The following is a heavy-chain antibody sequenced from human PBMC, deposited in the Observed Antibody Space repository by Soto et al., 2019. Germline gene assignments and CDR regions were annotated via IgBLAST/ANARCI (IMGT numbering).Heavy chain of an antibody. D-gene: IGHD4-17*01. CDR3: ARSVLGATVCTD. J-gene: IGHJ4*02. V-gene: IGHV1-18*01. CDR1: GYTFSTFG. Sequence: QVQLIQSGIEMKKPGASVKVSCKTSGYTFSTFGINWVRQVPGQGLDWMGWVSGYNGNTKYAQTFQDRVTMTADTATNTVYMELRLRKSDGTAVYYFARSVLGATVCTDWGQGALVAVSS. CDR2: VSGYNGNT.